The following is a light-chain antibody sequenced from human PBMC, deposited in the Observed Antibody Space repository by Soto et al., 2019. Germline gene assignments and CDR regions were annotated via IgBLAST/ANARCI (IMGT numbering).Light chain of an antibody. V-gene: IGKV3-20*01. CDR3: QYYDSSPT. CDR2: GAS. J-gene: IGKJ1*01. Sequence: EIVLTQSPGTLSLSPGEKATLSRRASQSVSSSYLAWYQQKPGQAPRLLMYGASSRATGIPVRFSGSGSGTDFTLTISRLEPEDFAVYYCQYYDSSPTFGQGTKVDIK. CDR1: QSVSSSY.